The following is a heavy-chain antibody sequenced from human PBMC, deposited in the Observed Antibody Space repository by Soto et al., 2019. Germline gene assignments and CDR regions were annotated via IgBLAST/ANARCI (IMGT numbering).Heavy chain of an antibody. Sequence: PGGSLRLSCAAAGFTFSSYSRNWVSQAPGKGLEWISYIIRGISTTSYADSVKGRFTISRDDAKNSLYLQMDSLRVEDTAVYYCARDVGYAFDHWGLGALVTVSS. CDR1: GFTFSSYS. J-gene: IGHJ4*02. D-gene: IGHD1-1*01. CDR3: ARDVGYAFDH. V-gene: IGHV3-48*01. CDR2: IIRGISTT.